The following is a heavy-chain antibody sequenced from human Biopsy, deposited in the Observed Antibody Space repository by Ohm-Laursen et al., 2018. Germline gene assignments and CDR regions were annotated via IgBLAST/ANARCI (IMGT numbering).Heavy chain of an antibody. CDR1: GFTFSNAW. CDR3: TTDLAGYCSSTGCYKAIEFDP. Sequence: SLRLSCTASGFTFSNAWMSWVRQAPGKGLAWVGRIRSKPDGGIAEYTAPVKGRFTISRDDSENTVFLQMTSLKTEDTAVYYCTTDLAGYCSSTGCYKAIEFDPWGQGTLVTVSS. J-gene: IGHJ5*02. V-gene: IGHV3-15*01. CDR2: IRSKPDGGIA. D-gene: IGHD2-2*02.